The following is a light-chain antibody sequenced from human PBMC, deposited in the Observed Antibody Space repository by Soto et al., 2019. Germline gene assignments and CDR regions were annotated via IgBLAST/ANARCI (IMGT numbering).Light chain of an antibody. J-gene: IGKJ4*01. CDR1: QSISPW. V-gene: IGKV1-5*03. CDR2: KAS. CDR3: QQYNTYPLT. Sequence: DIQMTQSPSTLSASVGDSVTITCWASQSISPWLAWYQQKPGKAPTLLIYKASSLEGGVPSRFSGSGSGTDFNITISSLQPDDFATYYCQQYNTYPLTFGGGTKVDIK.